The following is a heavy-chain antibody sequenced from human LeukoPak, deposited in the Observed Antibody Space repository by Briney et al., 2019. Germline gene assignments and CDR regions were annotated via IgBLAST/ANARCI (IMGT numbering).Heavy chain of an antibody. CDR2: ISASSGIP. D-gene: IGHD5-18*01. CDR3: ARSAYSFGYHYYDY. V-gene: IGHV1-18*01. J-gene: IGHJ4*02. CDR1: GYTFTNYG. Sequence: ASVKVSCKTSGYTFTNYGFVWVRQAPVTGLEWLGWISASSGIPNYAQNVRDRVTLTTDASTSTAHMELRNLRSDDTAVYFCARSAYSFGYHYYDYWGQGNLVTVSS.